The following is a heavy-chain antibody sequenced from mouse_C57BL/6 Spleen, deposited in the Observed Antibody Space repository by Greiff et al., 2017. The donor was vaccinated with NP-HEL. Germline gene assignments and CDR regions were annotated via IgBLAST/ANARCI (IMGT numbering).Heavy chain of an antibody. CDR3: TTTTGVPFDY. J-gene: IGHJ2*01. D-gene: IGHD4-1*01. CDR1: GFNIKDDY. V-gene: IGHV14-4*01. CDR2: IDPENGDT. Sequence: VQLQQSGAELVRPGASVKLSCTASGFNIKDDYMHWVKQRPEQGLEWIGWIDPENGDTEYASKFQGKATITADTSSNTAYLQLSSLTSEDTAVYYCTTTTGVPFDYWGQGTTLTVSS.